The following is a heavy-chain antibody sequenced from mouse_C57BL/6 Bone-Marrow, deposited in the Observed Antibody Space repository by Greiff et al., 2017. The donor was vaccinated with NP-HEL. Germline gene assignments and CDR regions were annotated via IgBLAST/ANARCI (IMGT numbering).Heavy chain of an antibody. J-gene: IGHJ2*01. CDR2: INPGSGGT. CDR3: AREPPYYYGSSPYYFDY. CDR1: GYAFTNYL. V-gene: IGHV1-54*01. D-gene: IGHD1-1*01. Sequence: QVQLQQSGAELVRPGTSVKVSCKASGYAFTNYLIEWVKQRPGQGLEWIGVINPGSGGTNYNEKFKGKATLTADKSSSTAYMQLSSLTSEDSAVYFCAREPPYYYGSSPYYFDYWGQGTTLTVSS.